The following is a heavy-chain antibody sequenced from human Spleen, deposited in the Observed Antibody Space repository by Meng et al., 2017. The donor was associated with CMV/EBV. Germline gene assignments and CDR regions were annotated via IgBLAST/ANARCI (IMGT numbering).Heavy chain of an antibody. CDR2: IYYTGST. D-gene: IGHD6-13*01. CDR1: GGSISSSSYY. J-gene: IGHJ6*02. CDR3: ATFAAVSTPYYQYGMDV. Sequence: SETLSLTCTASGGSISSSSYYWGWIRQPPGKGLEWIGNIYYTGSTYYNPSLKSRVTISVDTSKNQFSLKLTSVTAADAAVYYCATFAAVSTPYYQYGMDVWGQGTTVTVSS. V-gene: IGHV4-39*07.